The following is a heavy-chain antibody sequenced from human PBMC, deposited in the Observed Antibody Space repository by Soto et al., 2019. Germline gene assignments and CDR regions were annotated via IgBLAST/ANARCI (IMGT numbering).Heavy chain of an antibody. V-gene: IGHV3-7*03. CDR3: ARGGRVRGVTRPYKWFDP. D-gene: IGHD3-10*01. CDR1: GFTFSSCW. J-gene: IGHJ5*02. CDR2: IKQDGSEN. Sequence: GGSLRLSCAASGFTFSSCWMSWVRQAQGKGLEWVANIKQDGSENYYVDSVKGRCTISRDNAKNSLFLQMHTLRTEDATAHYCARGGRVRGVTRPYKWFDPWGQGTLVTVSS.